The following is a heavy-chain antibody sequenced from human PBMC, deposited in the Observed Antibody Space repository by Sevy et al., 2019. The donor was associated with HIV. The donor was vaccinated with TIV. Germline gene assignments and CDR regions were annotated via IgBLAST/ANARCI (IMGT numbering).Heavy chain of an antibody. Sequence: GGSLRLSCAASGFTFDDYTMHWVRQAPGKGLEWVSLISWDGGSTYYADSVKGRFTISRDNSKNYLYLQMNSLRTEDTALYYCAKDLGDSSSWYDAFDIWGQGTMVTVSS. D-gene: IGHD6-13*01. CDR3: AKDLGDSSSWYDAFDI. CDR2: ISWDGGST. V-gene: IGHV3-43*01. J-gene: IGHJ3*02. CDR1: GFTFDDYT.